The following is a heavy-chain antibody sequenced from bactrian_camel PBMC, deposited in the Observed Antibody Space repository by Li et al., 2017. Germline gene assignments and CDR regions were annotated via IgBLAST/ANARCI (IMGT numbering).Heavy chain of an antibody. V-gene: IGHV3S40*01. CDR3: GAVSISFYFAY. J-gene: IGHJ6*01. CDR2: INSAGGST. Sequence: VQLVESGGGLVQPGGSLTLSCVASGFAFSTYDMSWLRQAPGKGLEWVSTINSAGGSTYYADSVKGRFAISRDNAKNTLYLQMNSLKPEDTAMYYCGAVSISFYFAYWGQGTQVTVS. CDR1: GFAFSTYD.